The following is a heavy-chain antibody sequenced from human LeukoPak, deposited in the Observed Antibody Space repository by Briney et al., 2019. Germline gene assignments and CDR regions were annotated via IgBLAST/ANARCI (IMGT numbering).Heavy chain of an antibody. CDR3: ARETPGAGHFDY. D-gene: IGHD7-27*01. CDR2: IYYSGGT. Sequence: PSETLSLTCTISGGSINYYYWMWIRQPPGKGLEWIGYIYYSGGTHYNPSLKSRVTMLVDTSKNQFSLKLTAVTAADTAVYYCARETPGAGHFDYWGQGSLLTVSS. CDR1: GGSINYYY. V-gene: IGHV4-59*01. J-gene: IGHJ4*02.